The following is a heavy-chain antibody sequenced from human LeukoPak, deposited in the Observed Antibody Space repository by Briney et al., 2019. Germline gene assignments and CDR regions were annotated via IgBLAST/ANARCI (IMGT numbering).Heavy chain of an antibody. Sequence: SPSLTPAVYRGSFSGYYWGWIRPPPRKGGEWVVEINHSGSTNYNPSLTSRVTLSVETPQNQCSLRMCSLTAADTAVYFSAGGFLSGSHYFDGWGQGSPVTVPS. CDR3: AGGFLSGSHYFDG. CDR1: RGSFSGYY. D-gene: IGHD1-26*01. J-gene: IGHJ4*01. V-gene: IGHV4-34*01. CDR2: INHSGST.